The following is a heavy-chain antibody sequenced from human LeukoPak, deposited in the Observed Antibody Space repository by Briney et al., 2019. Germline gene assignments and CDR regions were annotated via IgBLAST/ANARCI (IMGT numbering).Heavy chain of an antibody. CDR3: AKRSESGSYFDY. D-gene: IGHD1-26*01. CDR2: ISASGTST. V-gene: IGHV3-23*01. CDR1: GFTFSSYA. J-gene: IGHJ4*02. Sequence: GGSLRLSCTASGFTFSSYAMNWVRQAPGKGLEWVSAISASGTSTYYADSVKGRFTISRDSPKNTLYLQMNSLKAEDTAVYYCAKRSESGSYFDYRGQGTLVTVSS.